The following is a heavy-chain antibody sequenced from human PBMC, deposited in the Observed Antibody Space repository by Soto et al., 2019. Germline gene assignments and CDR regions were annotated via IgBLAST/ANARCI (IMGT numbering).Heavy chain of an antibody. V-gene: IGHV1-69*13. CDR2: IIAMLGTP. D-gene: IGHD5-18*01. J-gene: IGHJ4*02. Sequence: SVKVSCKASGGTFGSQGIAWVRQAPGQGLEWMGGIIAMLGTPTYAKKVQGRATISADESLTSSYLELRSLRSEDTGVYFCARGAMANFDYWGQGTVVTVSS. CDR1: GGTFGSQG. CDR3: ARGAMANFDY.